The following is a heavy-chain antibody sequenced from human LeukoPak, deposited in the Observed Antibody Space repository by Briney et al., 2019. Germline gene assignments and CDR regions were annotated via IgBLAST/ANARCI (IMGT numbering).Heavy chain of an antibody. D-gene: IGHD2-2*01. J-gene: IGHJ6*02. CDR3: ARVKAAHCSSTSCLSPYYGMDV. CDR1: GYTFTGYY. Sequence: ASVKVSCKASGYTFTGYYMHWVRQAPGQGLEWMGWINPNSGGTNYAQKFQGRVTMTRDTSISTAYMELCRLRSDDTAVYYCARVKAAHCSSTSCLSPYYGMDVWGQGTTVTVSS. CDR2: INPNSGGT. V-gene: IGHV1-2*02.